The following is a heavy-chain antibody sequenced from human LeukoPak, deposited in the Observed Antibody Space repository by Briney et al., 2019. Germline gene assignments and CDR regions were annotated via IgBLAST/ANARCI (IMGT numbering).Heavy chain of an antibody. CDR2: IYYSGST. V-gene: IGHV4-39*01. Sequence: PSETLSLTCTVSGGSISSSSYYWGWIRQPPGKGLERIGSIYYSGSTYYNPSLKSRVTISVDTSKNQFSLKLSSVTAADTAVYYCARRGWYYFDYWGQGTLVTVSS. CDR3: ARRGWYYFDY. J-gene: IGHJ4*02. CDR1: GGSISSSSYY. D-gene: IGHD6-19*01.